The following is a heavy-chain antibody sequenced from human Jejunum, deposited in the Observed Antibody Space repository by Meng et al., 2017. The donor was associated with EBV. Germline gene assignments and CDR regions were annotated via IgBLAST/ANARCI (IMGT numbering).Heavy chain of an antibody. CDR3: SRDLAGSDDD. J-gene: IGHJ4*02. Sequence: EGQLVGPGGALVQPGGSLRLSCAASGFTFSSYWMHWVRQAPGQGLVWVSRTNEDGRITNYADSVKGRFTISRDNTKNTLYLQMNSLRAEDTAVYFCSRDLAGSDDDWGQGTLVTVSS. CDR1: GFTFSSYW. D-gene: IGHD6-25*01. CDR2: TNEDGRIT. V-gene: IGHV3-74*01.